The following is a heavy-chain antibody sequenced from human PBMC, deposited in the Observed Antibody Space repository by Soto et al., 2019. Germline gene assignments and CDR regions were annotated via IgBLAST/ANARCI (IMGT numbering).Heavy chain of an antibody. V-gene: IGHV3-30-3*01. J-gene: IGHJ4*02. D-gene: IGHD3-10*01. CDR2: ISYDGSNK. CDR1: GFTFSSFA. CDR3: ARDIEDYYGSGSYPSGIDY. Sequence: QVQLVESGGGVVQPGRSLRLSCAASGFTFSSFAFHWVRQAPGKGLEWVAVISYDGSNKYYADSVKGRFTISRDNSKNTLLLQMNSLRAEDTAVYYCARDIEDYYGSGSYPSGIDYWGQGTLVTVSS.